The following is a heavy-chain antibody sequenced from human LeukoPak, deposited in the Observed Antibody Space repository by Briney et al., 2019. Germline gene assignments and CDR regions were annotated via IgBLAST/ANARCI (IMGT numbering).Heavy chain of an antibody. D-gene: IGHD3-22*01. CDR1: GGPFSSYA. CDR2: LIPIFGTA. CDR3: ARLNSGGYYQNWFDP. Sequence: ASVKVSCKASGGPFSSYATSWVRQAPGQGLEWMGGLIPIFGTANYAQKFQGRVTITTDESTSTAYMELSSLRSEDTAVYYCARLNSGGYYQNWFDPWGQGTLVTVSS. V-gene: IGHV1-69*05. J-gene: IGHJ5*02.